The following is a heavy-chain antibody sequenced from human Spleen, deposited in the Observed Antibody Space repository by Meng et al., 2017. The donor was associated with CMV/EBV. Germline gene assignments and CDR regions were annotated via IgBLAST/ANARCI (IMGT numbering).Heavy chain of an antibody. J-gene: IGHJ4*02. D-gene: IGHD4-17*01. V-gene: IGHV4-39*01. Sequence: GSISSSSYCWGWIRQPPGKGLEWIGSIYYSGSTYYNPSLKSRVTISVDTSKNQFSLKLSSVTAADTAVYYCTSMTTVTISLIVLFDFWCQGTLVTVSS. CDR1: GSISSSSYC. CDR2: IYYSGST. CDR3: TSMTTVTISLIVLFDF.